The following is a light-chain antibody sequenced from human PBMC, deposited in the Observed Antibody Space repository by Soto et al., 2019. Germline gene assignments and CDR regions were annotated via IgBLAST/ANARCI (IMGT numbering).Light chain of an antibody. CDR3: SSYTSSRTLYV. CDR1: SSDVGGYAY. V-gene: IGLV2-14*01. J-gene: IGLJ1*01. CDR2: AVS. Sequence: QSVLTQPASVSGSPGQSITISCTGTSSDVGGYAYVSWYQQYPGKAPKLVISAVSNRPSGVSNRFSGSKSGNTASLTISGLQAEDEADYYCSSYTSSRTLYVFGTGTKVTVL.